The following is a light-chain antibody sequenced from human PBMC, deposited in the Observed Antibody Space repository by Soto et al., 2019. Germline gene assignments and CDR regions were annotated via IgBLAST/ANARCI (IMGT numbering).Light chain of an antibody. CDR2: AAS. CDR1: QSVSSG. CDR3: QQYSNRPPGT. J-gene: IGKJ1*01. Sequence: EVVMTQSPASLSASPGERATLSCRASQSVSSGLAWYQQKPGQAPRLLIYAASTKATGTPARLSGSGSGTEFTLTINSLQPEDSAVYYGQQYSNRPPGTCGQGTKVELK. V-gene: IGKV3-15*01.